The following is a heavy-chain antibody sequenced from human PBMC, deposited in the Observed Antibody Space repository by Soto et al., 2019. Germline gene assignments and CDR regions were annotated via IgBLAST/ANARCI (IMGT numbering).Heavy chain of an antibody. Sequence: GGSLRLSCAASGFTFSSYAMHWVRQAPGKGLEWVAVISYDGSNKYYADSVKGRFTISRDNSKNTLYLQMNSLRAEDTAVYYCARDVGADYYGSGSAMDYWGQGTLVTVSS. V-gene: IGHV3-30-3*01. CDR1: GFTFSSYA. CDR3: ARDVGADYYGSGSAMDY. CDR2: ISYDGSNK. D-gene: IGHD3-10*01. J-gene: IGHJ4*02.